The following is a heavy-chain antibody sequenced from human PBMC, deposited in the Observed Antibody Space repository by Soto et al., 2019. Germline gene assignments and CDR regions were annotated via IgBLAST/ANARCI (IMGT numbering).Heavy chain of an antibody. CDR1: GFIFNNHA. D-gene: IGHD2-2*01. J-gene: IGHJ4*02. V-gene: IGHV3-23*01. Sequence: EVQLLESGGGLVQPGGSLRLSCTASGFIFNNHAMNWVRQAPGKGLEWVSGISGSGGSTYYADPVKGRFTISRDNSGNTLYLQMNSLTAEDTAVYYCAKGRLQFGSVSCPDCWGQGTLVTVSS. CDR3: AKGRLQFGSVSCPDC. CDR2: ISGSGGST.